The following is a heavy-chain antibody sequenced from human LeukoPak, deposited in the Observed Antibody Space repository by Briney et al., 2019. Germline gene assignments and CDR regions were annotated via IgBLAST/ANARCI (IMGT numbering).Heavy chain of an antibody. CDR3: VKDGYGSGSYYPYAFDI. J-gene: IGHJ3*02. D-gene: IGHD3-10*01. V-gene: IGHV3-23*01. Sequence: PGGTLRLSCVASGFTFSNYGMNWVRQAPGKGLEWVSGIVGSGVTTYYADFVKGRFTISRDNSKSTLYLQLNSLRAEDTAIYYCVKDGYGSGSYYPYAFDIWGQGTMVTVSS. CDR1: GFTFSNYG. CDR2: IVGSGVTT.